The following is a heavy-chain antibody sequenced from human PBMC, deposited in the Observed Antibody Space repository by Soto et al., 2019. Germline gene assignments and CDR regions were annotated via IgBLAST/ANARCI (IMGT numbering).Heavy chain of an antibody. CDR3: ARVPRKMDWFDS. CDR2: IIPIFGTA. V-gene: IGHV1-69*13. Sequence: SVKVSCKASGGTFSSYAISWVRQAPGQGLEWMGGIIPIFGTANYAQKFQGRVTITADESTSTAYMELSSLRSEDTAVYYCARVPRKMDWFDSWGQGTLVTVSS. J-gene: IGHJ5*01. CDR1: GGTFSSYA. D-gene: IGHD2-8*01.